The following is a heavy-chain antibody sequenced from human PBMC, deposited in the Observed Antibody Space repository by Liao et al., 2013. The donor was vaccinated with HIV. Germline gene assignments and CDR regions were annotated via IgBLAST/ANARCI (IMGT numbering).Heavy chain of an antibody. CDR2: IYHSGTA. V-gene: IGHV4-30-4*08. CDR1: GVSLSGGDYY. J-gene: IGHJ4*02. D-gene: IGHD3-10*01. CDR3: AREITMVRGVKGEWPLFDY. Sequence: QVQLQESGPGLVKPSQTLSLTCTVSGVSLSGGDYYWSWIRQPPGKGLEWIGYIYHSGTAYYNPSLRSRLTISLDTSKNQFSLNLSSVTAADTAVYYCAREITMVRGVKGEWPLFDYWGQGTLVTVSS.